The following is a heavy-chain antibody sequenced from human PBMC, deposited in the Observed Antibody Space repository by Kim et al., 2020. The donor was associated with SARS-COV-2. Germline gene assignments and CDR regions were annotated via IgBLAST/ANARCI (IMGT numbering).Heavy chain of an antibody. CDR1: GFNFSRSA. V-gene: IGHV3-30*04. CDR3: AISVDSCRWVWFVYYF. Sequence: GGSLRLSCAASGFNFSRSAMHWVRQAAGTGLEGVAVISYDGRKKHYVACVKGRFTISRDNSNNTLYLQMNSLRVDDTAGYWCAISVDSCRWVWFVYYF. CDR2: ISYDGRKK. J-gene: IGHJ4*01. D-gene: IGHD3-10*01.